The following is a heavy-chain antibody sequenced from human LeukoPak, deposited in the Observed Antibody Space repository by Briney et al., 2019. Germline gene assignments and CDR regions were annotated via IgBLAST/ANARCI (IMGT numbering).Heavy chain of an antibody. CDR1: GYTFTDYY. CDR3: ARAGVTTYAFDI. CDR2: INPNSGGT. Sequence: ASVKVSCKASGYTFTDYYMHWVRQAPGQGLEWMGWINPNSGGTNYAQKFQGRVTMTRDTSISTAYMELSRLRSDDTAVYYCARAGVTTYAFDIWGQGTMVTVSS. J-gene: IGHJ3*02. D-gene: IGHD4-17*01. V-gene: IGHV1-2*02.